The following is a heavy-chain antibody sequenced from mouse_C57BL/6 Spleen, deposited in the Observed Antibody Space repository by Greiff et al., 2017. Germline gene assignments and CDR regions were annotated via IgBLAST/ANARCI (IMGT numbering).Heavy chain of an antibody. J-gene: IGHJ2*01. CDR1: GYSLTDYN. D-gene: IGHD4-1*01. CDR2: INPNYGTT. CDR3: ARSCLTGPFDY. Sequence: EVQVVESGPELVKPGASVKISCKASGYSLTDYNMNWVKQSNGKSLEWIGVINPNYGTTSYNQKFKGKATLTVDQSSSTSYMQLNILPSEDSAVYYCARSCLTGPFDYWGQGTTLTVSS. V-gene: IGHV1-39*01.